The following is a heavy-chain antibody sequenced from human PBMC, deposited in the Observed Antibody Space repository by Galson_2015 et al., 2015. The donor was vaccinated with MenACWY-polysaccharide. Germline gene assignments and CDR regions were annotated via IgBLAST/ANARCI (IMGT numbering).Heavy chain of an antibody. Sequence: SLRLSCAASGLTFSSYWMTWVRQAPGKGLEWGANIKKDGSEKYYVDSVKGRFTISRDNSKNSLYLQMHSLRAEDTAVYSCARGHYGMDVWGQGTTVTVSS. J-gene: IGHJ6*02. CDR2: IKKDGSEK. V-gene: IGHV3-7*01. CDR3: ARGHYGMDV. CDR1: GLTFSSYW.